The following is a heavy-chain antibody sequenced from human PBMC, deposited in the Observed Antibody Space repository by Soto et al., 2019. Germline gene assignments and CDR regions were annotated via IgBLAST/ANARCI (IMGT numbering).Heavy chain of an antibody. Sequence: GGSLRLSCAASGFTFSSHGMHWVRQAPGKGLEWVAIIWYDGSNQNYADSVKGRFTISRDNSKNTMYLQMNSLRAEDTAVYYCARGFTAANDWGQGTLVTVSS. V-gene: IGHV3-33*01. D-gene: IGHD6-13*01. J-gene: IGHJ4*02. CDR1: GFTFSSHG. CDR2: IWYDGSNQ. CDR3: ARGFTAAND.